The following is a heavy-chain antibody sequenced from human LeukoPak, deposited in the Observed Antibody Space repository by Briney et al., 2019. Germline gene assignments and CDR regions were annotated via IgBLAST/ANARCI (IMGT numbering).Heavy chain of an antibody. J-gene: IGHJ4*02. V-gene: IGHV1-46*01. CDR2: INPSGGST. CDR1: GYTFTSYY. D-gene: IGHD6-19*01. CDR3: ARDIAVAGRKDYLDY. Sequence: ASVKVSCKASGYTFTSYYMHWVRQAPGQGLEWMGIINPSGGSTSYAQKFQGTVTMTRDTSTSTVYMELSSLRSEDTAVYYCARDIAVAGRKDYLDYWGQGTLVTVSS.